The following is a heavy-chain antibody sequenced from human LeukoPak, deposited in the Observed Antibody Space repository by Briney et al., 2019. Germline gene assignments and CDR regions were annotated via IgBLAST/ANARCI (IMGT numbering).Heavy chain of an antibody. CDR3: VRSSYYYGVGV. Sequence: GGSLRLSCAASGFTFSSYAMSWVRQAPGKGLEWVSAISGSGGSTYYADSVKGRFTISRDNSKNTLYLQMSSLRAEDTAVYYCVRSSYYYGVGVWGQGTTVTVSS. CDR1: GFTFSSYA. CDR2: ISGSGGST. J-gene: IGHJ6*02. V-gene: IGHV3-23*01.